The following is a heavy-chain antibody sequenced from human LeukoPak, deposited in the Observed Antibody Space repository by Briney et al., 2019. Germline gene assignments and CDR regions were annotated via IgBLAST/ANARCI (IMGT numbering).Heavy chain of an antibody. V-gene: IGHV1-18*01. CDR1: GYTFTSYG. J-gene: IGHJ5*02. Sequence: ASVTVSCKASGYTFTSYGISWVRQAPGQGLEWMGWISAYNGNTNYAQKLQGRVTMTTDTSTSTAYMELRSLRSDDTAVYYCARVLGMATVGWFDPWGQGTLVTVSS. D-gene: IGHD5-24*01. CDR3: ARVLGMATVGWFDP. CDR2: ISAYNGNT.